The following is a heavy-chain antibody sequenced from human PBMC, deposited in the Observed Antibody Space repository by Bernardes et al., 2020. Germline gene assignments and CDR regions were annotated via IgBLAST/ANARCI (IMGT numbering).Heavy chain of an antibody. V-gene: IGHV4-34*01. CDR1: GGSFSGYY. CDR2: INHSGST. CDR3: ARALPLSSSWYWGGYGVDKSRYNWFDP. D-gene: IGHD6-13*01. J-gene: IGHJ5*02. Sequence: SETLSLTCAVYGGSFSGYYWSWIRQPPGKGLEWIGEINHSGSTNYNPSLKSRVTISVDTSKNQFSLKLSSVTAADTAVYYCARALPLSSSWYWGGYGVDKSRYNWFDPWGQGTLVTVSS.